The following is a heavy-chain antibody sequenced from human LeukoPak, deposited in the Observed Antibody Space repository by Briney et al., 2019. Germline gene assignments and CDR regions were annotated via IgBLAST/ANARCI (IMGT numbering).Heavy chain of an antibody. D-gene: IGHD2-8*01. CDR3: ARGAYCTNGVCYLSYYYYMDV. CDR1: GYTFTGYY. CDR2: MNPNSGDT. V-gene: IGHV1-8*03. Sequence: ASVKVSCKASGYTFTGYYMHWVRQAPGQGLEWMGWMNPNSGDTGYAQKFQGRVTITRNTSISTAYMELSSLRSEDTAVYYCARGAYCTNGVCYLSYYYYMDVWGKGTTVTVSS. J-gene: IGHJ6*03.